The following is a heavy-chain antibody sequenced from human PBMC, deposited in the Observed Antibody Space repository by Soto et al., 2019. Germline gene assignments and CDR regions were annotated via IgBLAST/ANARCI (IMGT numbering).Heavy chain of an antibody. CDR2: ISGSGGST. CDR3: ANSGDYVWGSYRPYYFDY. D-gene: IGHD3-16*02. V-gene: IGHV3-23*01. Sequence: GGSLRLSCAASGFSFSTYAMSWVRQAPGKGLEWVSAISGSGGSTYYADSVKGRFTISRDNSKNTLYLQMNSLRAEDTAVYYCANSGDYVWGSYRPYYFDYWGQGTLVTVSS. J-gene: IGHJ4*02. CDR1: GFSFSTYA.